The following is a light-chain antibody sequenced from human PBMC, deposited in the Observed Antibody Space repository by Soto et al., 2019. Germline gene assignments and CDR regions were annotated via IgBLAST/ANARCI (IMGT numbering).Light chain of an antibody. J-gene: IGLJ2*01. CDR1: SSNIGSNT. V-gene: IGLV1-44*01. Sequence: QPVLTQPPSASGTPGQRVTISCSGSSSNIGSNTINWYQQLPGTAPKLLIYTNNQRPSGVPDRFSGSKSGTSASLAISGLQSEDEAEYYCAAWDDSLNGVVFGGGTKLTV. CDR2: TNN. CDR3: AAWDDSLNGVV.